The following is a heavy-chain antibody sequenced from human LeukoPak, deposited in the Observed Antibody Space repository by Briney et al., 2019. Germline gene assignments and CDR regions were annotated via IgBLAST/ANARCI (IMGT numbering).Heavy chain of an antibody. CDR3: ARPRRQTLNWFDP. J-gene: IGHJ5*02. CDR2: INHSGSA. Sequence: SETLSLTCAVYGGSFSGYYWSWIRQPPGKGLEWIGEINHSGSANYNPSLKSRVTISVDTSKNQFSLKLSSVTAADTAVYYCARPRRQTLNWFDPWGQGTLVTVSS. CDR1: GGSFSGYY. V-gene: IGHV4-34*01.